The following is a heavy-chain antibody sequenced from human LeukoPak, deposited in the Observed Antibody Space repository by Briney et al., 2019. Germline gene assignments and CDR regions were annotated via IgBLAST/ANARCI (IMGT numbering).Heavy chain of an antibody. J-gene: IGHJ6*02. V-gene: IGHV1-3*01. D-gene: IGHD2-2*01. CDR3: AREDIVVVPAAVDYGMDV. Sequence: GASVKVSCKASGYTFTSYAMHWVRQAPGQRLEWMGWINAGNGNTKYSQKFQGRVTITRDTSASTAYMELSSLRSEDTAVYYCAREDIVVVPAAVDYGMDVWGQGTTVTVSS. CDR1: GYTFTSYA. CDR2: INAGNGNT.